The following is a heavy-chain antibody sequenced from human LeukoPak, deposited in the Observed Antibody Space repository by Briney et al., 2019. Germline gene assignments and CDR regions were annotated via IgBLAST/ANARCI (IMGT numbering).Heavy chain of an antibody. CDR3: ARLQPPYYYYYMDV. Sequence: ASVKVSCKASGYTFTSYGISWVRQAPGQGLEWMGWISAYNGNTNYAQKLQGRVTMTTDTSTSTAYMELSSLRSEDTAVYYCARLQPPYYYYYMDVWGKGTTVTVSS. D-gene: IGHD4-11*01. CDR1: GYTFTSYG. CDR2: ISAYNGNT. J-gene: IGHJ6*03. V-gene: IGHV1-18*01.